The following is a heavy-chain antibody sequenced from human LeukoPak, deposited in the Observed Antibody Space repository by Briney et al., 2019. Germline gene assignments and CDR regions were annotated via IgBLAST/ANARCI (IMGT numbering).Heavy chain of an antibody. CDR3: ARDLPNRYSEGY. CDR1: GATFTSYA. V-gene: IGHV1-69*04. CDR2: IIPILGIA. D-gene: IGHD5-18*01. Sequence: ASGKFSCKASGATFTSYAIGWVGQPPGQGLDWMGRIIPILGIANYAQKFQGRVTITADKSTSTAYMELSSLRSEDTAVYYCARDLPNRYSEGYWGQGTLVTVSS. J-gene: IGHJ4*02.